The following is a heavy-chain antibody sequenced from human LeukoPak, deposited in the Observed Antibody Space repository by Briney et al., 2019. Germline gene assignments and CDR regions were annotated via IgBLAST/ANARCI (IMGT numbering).Heavy chain of an antibody. J-gene: IGHJ4*02. V-gene: IGHV4-59*02. Sequence: RASETPSLTCTVSGGSVSSYYWSWIRQPPGKGLECIGYIYFSGSTNYNPSLKSRVTISVDTTKNQSSLKLSSVTAADTAGYYCTRDGGKGWLWFDYWGQGTLVTVSS. D-gene: IGHD3-9*01. CDR3: TRDGGKGWLWFDY. CDR1: GGSVSSYY. CDR2: IYFSGST.